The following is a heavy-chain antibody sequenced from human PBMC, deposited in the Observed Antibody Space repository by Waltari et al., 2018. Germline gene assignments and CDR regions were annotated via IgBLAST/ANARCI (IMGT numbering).Heavy chain of an antibody. V-gene: IGHV4-34*01. CDR3: VRRDTVVVPVPSYPLGH. D-gene: IGHD2-2*01. J-gene: IGHJ4*02. CDR1: GGSLRGYY. Sequence: QVQLQQWGVGLLKPSETLSLTCAVYGGSLRGYYWSWIRQPPGEGLEWIGEIKHTGKTFYNPSLKSRLVISIDTSKSQFSLKLSSVTAADTAVYYCVRRDTVVVPVPSYPLGHWGQGTLVTVSS. CDR2: IKHTGKT.